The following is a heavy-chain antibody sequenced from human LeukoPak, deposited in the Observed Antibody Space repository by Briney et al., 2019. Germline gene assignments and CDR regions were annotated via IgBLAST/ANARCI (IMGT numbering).Heavy chain of an antibody. J-gene: IGHJ4*02. CDR2: INHSGST. V-gene: IGHV4-34*01. Sequence: SETLSLTCAVYGGSFSGYYWSWIRQPPGKGLEWIGEINHSGSTNYNPSLKSRVTISVDTSKNQFSLKLSSVTAADTAVYYCPREVGDTAMFTHFDYWARKPWSPSPQ. D-gene: IGHD5-18*01. CDR1: GGSFSGYY. CDR3: PREVGDTAMFTHFDY.